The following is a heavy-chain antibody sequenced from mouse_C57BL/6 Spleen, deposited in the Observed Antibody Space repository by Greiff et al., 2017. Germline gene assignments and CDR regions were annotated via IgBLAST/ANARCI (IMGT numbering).Heavy chain of an antibody. D-gene: IGHD2-5*01. J-gene: IGHJ4*01. V-gene: IGHV3-1*01. CDR1: GYSITSGSD. CDR3: ARGASNYEAMDY. CDR2: ISYSGST. Sequence: ESGPGMVKPSQSLYLSCTVTGYSITSGSDWHWIRHFPGNKLECMGYISYSGSTNYNPSLKSRISITHDTSTNHFFLKLNTVTAEDTATYYCARGASNYEAMDYWGQGTSVTVSS.